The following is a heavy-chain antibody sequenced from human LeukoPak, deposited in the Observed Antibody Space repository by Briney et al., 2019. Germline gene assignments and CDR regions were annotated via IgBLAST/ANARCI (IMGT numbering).Heavy chain of an antibody. V-gene: IGHV4-39*01. Sequence: KASETLSLTCTVSGGSISSSSYYWGWIRQPPGKGLEWIGSIYYSGSTYYNPSLKSRVTISVDTSKNQFSLKLSSVTAADTAVYYCARPGIAARNYMDVWGKGTTVTVSS. CDR2: IYYSGST. CDR3: ARPGIAARNYMDV. D-gene: IGHD6-6*01. CDR1: GGSISSSSYY. J-gene: IGHJ6*03.